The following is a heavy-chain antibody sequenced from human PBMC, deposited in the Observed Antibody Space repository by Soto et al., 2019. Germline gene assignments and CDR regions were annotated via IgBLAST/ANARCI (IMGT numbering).Heavy chain of an antibody. Sequence: TMSLTCAVSGATISSGGYSWSWIRQPPGKGLEWIGYIYHSGSTYYNPSLKSRVTISVDRSKNQFSLKLSSVTAADTAVYYCARGPPHSHWGQGTLVTVSS. J-gene: IGHJ4*02. D-gene: IGHD2-21*01. V-gene: IGHV4-30-2*01. CDR1: GATISSGGYS. CDR3: ARGPPHSH. CDR2: IYHSGST.